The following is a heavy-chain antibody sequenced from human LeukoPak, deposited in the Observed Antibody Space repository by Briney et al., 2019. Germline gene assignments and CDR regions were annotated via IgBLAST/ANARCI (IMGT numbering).Heavy chain of an antibody. CDR1: GYTFTSYD. Sequence: ASVKVSCKASGYTFTSYDINWVRQATGQGLEWMGWMNPNSGNTGYAQKFQGRVTMTRNTSISTAYMELSSLRSEDTAVYYCARGRFRVTTSNACIGDYWGQGTLITVSS. J-gene: IGHJ4*02. CDR2: MNPNSGNT. D-gene: IGHD3-3*01. V-gene: IGHV1-8*01. CDR3: ARGRFRVTTSNACIGDY.